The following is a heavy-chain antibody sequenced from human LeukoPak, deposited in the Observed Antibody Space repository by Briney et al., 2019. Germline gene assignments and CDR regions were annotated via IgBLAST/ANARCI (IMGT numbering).Heavy chain of an antibody. CDR2: ISDSSSYI. Sequence: PGGSLRLSCAASGFTFNNYNMNWVRQAPGKGLEWVSSISDSSSYIYYADSVRGRFTISRDNAKNSLYLQMNSLRAEDTAVYYCPRELGDSSGYYYAKNDAFDIWGQGTMVTVSS. V-gene: IGHV3-21*01. CDR3: PRELGDSSGYYYAKNDAFDI. CDR1: GFTFNNYN. J-gene: IGHJ3*02. D-gene: IGHD3-22*01.